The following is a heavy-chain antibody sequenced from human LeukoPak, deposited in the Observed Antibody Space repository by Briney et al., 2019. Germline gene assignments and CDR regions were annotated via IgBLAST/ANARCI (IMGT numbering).Heavy chain of an antibody. CDR3: ARVTRRVSSGDYLFFDS. D-gene: IGHD2-21*02. CDR2: IYYSGNT. V-gene: IGHV4-59*01. CDR1: GDSISSYY. Sequence: PSETLSLTCTVSGDSISSYYWSWIRQPPGKGLEWIGYIYYSGNTNYNHSLKRRVTMSIDTSNNQFSLKLSSVTAADTAFYYCARVTRRVSSGDYLFFDSWGQGTRVTVSS. J-gene: IGHJ4*02.